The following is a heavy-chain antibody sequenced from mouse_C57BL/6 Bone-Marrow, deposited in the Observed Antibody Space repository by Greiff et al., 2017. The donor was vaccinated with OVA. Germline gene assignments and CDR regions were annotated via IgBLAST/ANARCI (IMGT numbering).Heavy chain of an antibody. CDR2: IDPSDSYT. J-gene: IGHJ3*01. CDR1: GYTFTSYW. V-gene: IGHV1-59*01. CDR3: ARDCEGFAY. Sequence: VQLQQPGAELVRPGTSVKLSCKASGYTFTSYWMHWVKQRPGQGLEWIGVIDPSDSYTNYNQKFKGKATLTVDTSSSTAYMQLSSLTSEDSAVYYCARDCEGFAYWGQGTLVTVSA.